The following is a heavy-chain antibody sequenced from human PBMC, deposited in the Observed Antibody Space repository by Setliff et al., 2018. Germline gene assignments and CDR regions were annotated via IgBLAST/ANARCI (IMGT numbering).Heavy chain of an antibody. V-gene: IGHV4-59*01. CDR2: IHYSGYT. CDR3: ARGKDYYDSSGYGRGDFDY. Sequence: SETLSLTCTVSGGSLSSYYWSWFRQPPGKGLEWIGYIHYSGYTNYNPSLKSRVTISIDTSKNQFSLKLSSVTAADTAVYYCARGKDYYDSSGYGRGDFDYWGQGTLVTVSS. CDR1: GGSLSSYY. J-gene: IGHJ4*02. D-gene: IGHD3-22*01.